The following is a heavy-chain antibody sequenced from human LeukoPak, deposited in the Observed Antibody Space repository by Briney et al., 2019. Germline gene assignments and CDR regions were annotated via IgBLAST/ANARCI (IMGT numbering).Heavy chain of an antibody. D-gene: IGHD6-13*01. V-gene: IGHV1-69*05. CDR2: IIPIFGTA. CDR3: ARGHPYSSSWYGDEYYFDY. J-gene: IGHJ4*02. Sequence: SVKVSCKASGGTFSNYAISWVRQAPGQGLEWMGGIIPIFGTANYAQKFQGRGTSTTDESTSTAYRELRSLRSEDTAVYYCARGHPYSSSWYGDEYYFDYWGQGTLVTVSS. CDR1: GGTFSNYA.